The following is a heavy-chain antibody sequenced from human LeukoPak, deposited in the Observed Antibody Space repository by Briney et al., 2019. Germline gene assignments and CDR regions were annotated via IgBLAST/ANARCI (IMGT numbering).Heavy chain of an antibody. J-gene: IGHJ3*02. CDR2: IWYDRSNK. Sequence: GGSLRLSCAASGFTFSSYGMHWVRQAPGKGLEWVAVIWYDRSNKYYADSVKGRFTISRDNSKNTLYLQMDSLRAEDTAVYYCAKPPWAGYSSGWYAFDIWGQGTMVTVSS. D-gene: IGHD6-19*01. CDR3: AKPPWAGYSSGWYAFDI. V-gene: IGHV3-33*06. CDR1: GFTFSSYG.